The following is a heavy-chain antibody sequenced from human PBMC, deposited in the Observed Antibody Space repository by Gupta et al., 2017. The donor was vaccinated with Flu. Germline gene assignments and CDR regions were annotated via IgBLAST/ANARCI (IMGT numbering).Heavy chain of an antibody. D-gene: IGHD2-2*02. V-gene: IGHV1-2*06. CDR2: ITPNSGDT. J-gene: IGHJ4*02. Sequence: GKGLEGMGPITPNSGDTICATKFQGRVTMTRDTSISTVYMERNRLRSDDTAVYYGARVQGCSSPTCYTGGADYWGQGTLVTVSS. CDR3: ARVQGCSSPTCYTGGADY.